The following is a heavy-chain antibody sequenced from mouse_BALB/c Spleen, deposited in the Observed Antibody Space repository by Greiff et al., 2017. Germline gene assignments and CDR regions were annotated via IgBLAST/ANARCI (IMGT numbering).Heavy chain of an antibody. J-gene: IGHJ1*01. D-gene: IGHD2-3*01. Sequence: VKLMESGAELAKPGASVKMSCKASGYTFTSYWMHWVKQRPGQGLEWIGYINPSTGYTEYNQKFKDKATLTADKSSSTAYMQLSSLTSEDSAVYYCARWLLPDWYFDVWGAGTTVTVSS. CDR1: GYTFTSYW. CDR2: INPSTGYT. CDR3: ARWLLPDWYFDV. V-gene: IGHV1-7*01.